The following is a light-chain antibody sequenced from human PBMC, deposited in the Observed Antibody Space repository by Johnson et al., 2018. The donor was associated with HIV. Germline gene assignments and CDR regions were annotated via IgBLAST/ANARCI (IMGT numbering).Light chain of an antibody. Sequence: QLVLTQPPSVSAAPGQKVTISCSGSSSNIGNNYVSWYQQLPGTAPKLLIYDNNKRPSGIPDRFSGSKSGTSATLGITGLQTGAEADYYCGTWNSSLSGGPYVFGTGTKVTAL. V-gene: IGLV1-51*01. CDR3: GTWNSSLSGGPYV. CDR1: SSNIGNNY. J-gene: IGLJ1*01. CDR2: DNN.